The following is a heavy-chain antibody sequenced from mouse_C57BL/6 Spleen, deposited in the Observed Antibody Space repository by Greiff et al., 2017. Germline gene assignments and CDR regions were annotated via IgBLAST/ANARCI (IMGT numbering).Heavy chain of an antibody. Sequence: EVQLQQSGPELVKPGASVKIPCKASGYTFTDDNMDWVKQSHGKSLEWIGDINPNNGGTIYNQKFKGKATLTVDKSSSTAYMELRSLTSEDTAVYYCARPNWDEYYFDYWGQGTTLTVSS. CDR2: INPNNGGT. D-gene: IGHD4-1*02. V-gene: IGHV1-18*01. CDR1: GYTFTDDN. CDR3: ARPNWDEYYFDY. J-gene: IGHJ2*01.